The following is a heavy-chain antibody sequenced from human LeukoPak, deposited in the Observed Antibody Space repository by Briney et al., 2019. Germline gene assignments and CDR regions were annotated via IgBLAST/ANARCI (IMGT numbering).Heavy chain of an antibody. CDR1: GFTFSSYA. CDR2: ISYDGSNK. D-gene: IGHD4-11*01. V-gene: IGHV3-30-3*01. CDR3: AREKTTVETFDI. Sequence: GGSLRLSCAASGFTFSSYAMHWVRQAPGKGLEWVAVISYDGSNKYYADSVKGRFTISRDNSKNTLYLQMNSLRAEDTAVYYCAREKTTVETFDIWGQGTMVTVSS. J-gene: IGHJ3*02.